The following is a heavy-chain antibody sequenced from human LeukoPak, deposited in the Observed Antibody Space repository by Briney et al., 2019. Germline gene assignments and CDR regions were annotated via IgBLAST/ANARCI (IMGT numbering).Heavy chain of an antibody. J-gene: IGHJ3*02. Sequence: GGSLRLSCAASGFTFSKYWLHWLRQAPGKGLVWVSRINPDDKSASYADSVKGRFTITRDDARRTLYLQMNSLRAEDTAVYYCLTIVETTFDAFDIWGQGTMVTVSS. CDR2: INPDDKSA. CDR3: LTIVETTFDAFDI. V-gene: IGHV3-74*01. D-gene: IGHD2/OR15-2a*01. CDR1: GFTFSKYW.